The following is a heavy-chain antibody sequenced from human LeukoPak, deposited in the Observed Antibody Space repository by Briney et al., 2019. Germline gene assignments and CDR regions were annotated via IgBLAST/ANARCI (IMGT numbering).Heavy chain of an antibody. Sequence: ASVKVSCKASGYTFTGYYMHWVRQAPGQGLEWMGWINPNSGGTNYAQKFQGRVTMTRDTSISTAYMELSRLRSDDTAVYYCARDHEGSCSSTSCLHYYMDVWGKGTTVTVSS. D-gene: IGHD2-2*01. CDR3: ARDHEGSCSSTSCLHYYMDV. V-gene: IGHV1-2*02. J-gene: IGHJ6*03. CDR2: INPNSGGT. CDR1: GYTFTGYY.